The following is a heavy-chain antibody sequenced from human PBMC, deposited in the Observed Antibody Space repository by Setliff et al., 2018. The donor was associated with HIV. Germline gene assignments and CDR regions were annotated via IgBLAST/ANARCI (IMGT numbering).Heavy chain of an antibody. Sequence: ASVKVSCKASGYTFTTYGISWVRQAPGQGLEWMGWISAYNGNTNYAQNLQGRVTMTTDTSTSTAYMELGSLRPDDSAVYYCARAPYNSSWGLDYWGQGILVTVSS. CDR2: ISAYNGNT. CDR3: ARAPYNSSWGLDY. CDR1: GYTFTTYG. D-gene: IGHD6-13*01. V-gene: IGHV1-18*01. J-gene: IGHJ4*02.